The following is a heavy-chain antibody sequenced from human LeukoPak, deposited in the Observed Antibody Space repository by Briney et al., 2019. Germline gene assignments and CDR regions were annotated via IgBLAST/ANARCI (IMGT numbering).Heavy chain of an antibody. D-gene: IGHD3-10*01. V-gene: IGHV5-51*01. CDR3: ARHNYGSGSYYNHADY. J-gene: IGHJ4*02. CDR2: IYPGDSDT. CDR1: GYSFTWYW. Sequence: GSSLKISCKGSGYSFTWYWIGWVRAMSGEGLEWMGMIYPGDSDTRYSPSFQGQVTISGGKSIITAYLQWSSLKDSDTAMYYCARHNYGSGSYYNHADYWGQGTLVTVSS.